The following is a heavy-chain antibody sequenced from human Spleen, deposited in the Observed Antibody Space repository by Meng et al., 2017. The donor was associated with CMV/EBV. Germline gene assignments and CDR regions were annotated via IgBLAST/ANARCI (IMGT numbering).Heavy chain of an antibody. CDR2: TYYRSKWHY. V-gene: IGHV6-1*01. D-gene: IGHD1-26*01. CDR3: ARDPEYSYSILDH. Sequence: QLQQSGPGLLKPPQTLSLTCASSGDSVSSDVAAWNWDRKSPWRGLEWLGRTYYRSKWHYAYAASVKGRMTINPDTSKNQFSLLLNSVTPEDTAVYYCARDPEYSYSILDHWGQGTLVTVSS. CDR1: GDSVSSDVAA. J-gene: IGHJ4*02.